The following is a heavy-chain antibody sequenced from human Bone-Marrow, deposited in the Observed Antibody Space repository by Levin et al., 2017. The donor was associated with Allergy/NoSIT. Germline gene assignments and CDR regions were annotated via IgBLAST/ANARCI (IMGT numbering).Heavy chain of an antibody. J-gene: IGHJ4*02. D-gene: IGHD3-22*01. CDR3: VKEFFDSSGYDQPFDY. V-gene: IGHV3-23*01. Sequence: RSGGSLRLSCAASGFTFTNFAMGWVRQAPGKGLEWVSTISGFAVRSYYADSVKGRFTISRDNSKNTVYLQMDSLSAEDTALYYCVKEFFDSSGYDQPFDYWGQGTLVAVSS. CDR2: ISGFAVRS. CDR1: GFTFTNFA.